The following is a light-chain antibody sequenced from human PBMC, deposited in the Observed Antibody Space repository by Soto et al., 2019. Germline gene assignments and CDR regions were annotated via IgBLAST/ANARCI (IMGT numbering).Light chain of an antibody. V-gene: IGKV2-28*01. J-gene: IGKJ1*01. Sequence: DIVMTQSPLSLPVTPGEPASISCRSSQSLLHSNGYNYLDWYLQKPGQSPQLLIYLGSNRASGVPDRSSGSGLGSDFTLKISRVEAEDLGVYYCMQALQTPRTFGHGTKVEIK. CDR2: LGS. CDR3: MQALQTPRT. CDR1: QSLLHSNGYNY.